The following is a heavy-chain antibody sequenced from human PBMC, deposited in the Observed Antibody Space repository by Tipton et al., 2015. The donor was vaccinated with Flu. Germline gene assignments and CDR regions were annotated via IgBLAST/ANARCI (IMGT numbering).Heavy chain of an antibody. Sequence: SLRLSCEASGVAFSNYSMHWVRQAPGKGLEWVSSIVSSSTYIYYADSLKGRFTISRDNAKSSLYLQMNSLRAEDTAIYYCARGPRGSSAFAYWGQGTLVTVSS. J-gene: IGHJ4*02. CDR1: GVAFSNYS. CDR3: ARGPRGSSAFAY. V-gene: IGHV3-21*01. D-gene: IGHD3-22*01. CDR2: IVSSSTYI.